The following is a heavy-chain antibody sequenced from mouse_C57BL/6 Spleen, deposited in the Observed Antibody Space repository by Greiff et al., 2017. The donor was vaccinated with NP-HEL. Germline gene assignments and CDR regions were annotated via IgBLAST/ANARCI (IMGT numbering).Heavy chain of an antibody. J-gene: IGHJ4*01. V-gene: IGHV5-16*01. Sequence: EVMLVESEGGLVQPGSSMKLSCTASGFTFSDYYMAWVRQVPEKGLEWVANINYDGSSTYYLDSLKSRFIISRDNAKNILYLQMSSLKSEDTATYYCARDQGTSAMYYWGQGTSVTVSS. D-gene: IGHD3-2*02. CDR3: ARDQGTSAMYY. CDR1: GFTFSDYY. CDR2: INYDGSST.